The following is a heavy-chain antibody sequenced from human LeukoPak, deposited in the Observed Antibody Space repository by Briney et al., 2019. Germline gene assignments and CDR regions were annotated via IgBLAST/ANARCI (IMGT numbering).Heavy chain of an antibody. Sequence: SETLSLTCTVSGGSIRSSYYYWGWIRQPPGKGLEWIGYIYYSGSTYYNPSLKSRVTISVDTSKNQFSLKLSSVTAADTAVYYCARVDCSGGSCYSWWFDPWGQGTLVTVSS. J-gene: IGHJ5*02. D-gene: IGHD2-15*01. V-gene: IGHV4-31*03. CDR3: ARVDCSGGSCYSWWFDP. CDR2: IYYSGST. CDR1: GGSIRSSYYY.